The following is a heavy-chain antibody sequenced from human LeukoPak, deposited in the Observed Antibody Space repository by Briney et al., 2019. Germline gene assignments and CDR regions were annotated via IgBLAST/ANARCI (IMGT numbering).Heavy chain of an antibody. CDR3: ARDQELGF. D-gene: IGHD3-10*01. CDR2: SYISGST. CDR1: GASISSYY. J-gene: IGHJ4*02. Sequence: PSETLSLTCTVSGASISSYYWNWIRQPAGKGLEWIGRSYISGSTDYKPSLKSRVTVSVDTSKNQFSLKLTSVTAADTAVYYCARDQELGFWGQGTLVTVSS. V-gene: IGHV4-4*07.